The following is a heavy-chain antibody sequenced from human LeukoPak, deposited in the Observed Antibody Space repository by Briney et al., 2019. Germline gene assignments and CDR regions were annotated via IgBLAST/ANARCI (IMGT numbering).Heavy chain of an antibody. CDR3: ARILTYGKEPYYSDY. J-gene: IGHJ4*02. Sequence: ASVKVSCKASGYTFTSYGISWVRQAPGQGLEWMGWISAYNGNTNYAQKLQGRVTMTTDTSTSTAYMELRSLRSDDTAVYYCARILTYGKEPYYSDYWGQGTLVTVSS. CDR1: GYTFTSYG. D-gene: IGHD4-17*01. V-gene: IGHV1-18*01. CDR2: ISAYNGNT.